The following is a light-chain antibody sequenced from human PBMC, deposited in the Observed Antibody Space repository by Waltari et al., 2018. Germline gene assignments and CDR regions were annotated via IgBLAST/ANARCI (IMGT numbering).Light chain of an antibody. Sequence: YELTQPPSVSVAPGQTAEITCGEDNIWSQWVHWYQFRQGQDPVLFVFDDRDRPPGIPERFSGSNSGNTATLTISRVEAGDEADYYCQVWDTNSDHHVFGTGTKVTV. CDR1: NIWSQW. CDR2: DDR. J-gene: IGLJ1*01. CDR3: QVWDTNSDHHV. V-gene: IGLV3-21*02.